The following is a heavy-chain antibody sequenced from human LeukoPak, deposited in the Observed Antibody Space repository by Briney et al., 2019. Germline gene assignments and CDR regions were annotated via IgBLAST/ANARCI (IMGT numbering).Heavy chain of an antibody. D-gene: IGHD4-11*01. CDR3: AREYINYVQDY. Sequence: GGSLRLSCAASGFTFDDYAMHWVRQAPGKGLEWVAVIWSDGSYKYYADSVKGRFTISRDFSKNTLYLQMNSLRAEDTAVYYCAREYINYVQDYWGQGTLVTVSS. J-gene: IGHJ4*02. CDR2: IWSDGSYK. CDR1: GFTFDDYA. V-gene: IGHV3-33*08.